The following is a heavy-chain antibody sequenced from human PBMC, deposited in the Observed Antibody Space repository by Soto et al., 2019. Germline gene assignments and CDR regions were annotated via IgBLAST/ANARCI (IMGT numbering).Heavy chain of an antibody. CDR3: ARIRGRTPRYYFDY. Sequence: LSLTCAVSGGSISSSNWRSWIRQPPGKGLEWIGEIYHSGSTNYNPSLKSRVTISVDKSKNQFSLKLSSVTAADTAVYYCARIRGRTPRYYFDYWGQGTLVTVSS. D-gene: IGHD5-12*01. J-gene: IGHJ4*02. V-gene: IGHV4-4*02. CDR2: IYHSGST. CDR1: GGSISSSNW.